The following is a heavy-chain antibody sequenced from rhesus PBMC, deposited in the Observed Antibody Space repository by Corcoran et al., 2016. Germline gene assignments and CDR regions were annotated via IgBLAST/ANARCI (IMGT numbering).Heavy chain of an antibody. CDR2: INPYNGNT. CDR1: GYTFTDYY. CDR3: ARGYSGYSYFDY. D-gene: IGHD5-24*01. J-gene: IGHJ4*01. V-gene: IGHV1S2*01. Sequence: QVQLVQSGAEVKKPGSSVKVSCKASGYTFTDYYMHWVRQAPRKGLEWMGWINPYNGNTKYAQKCQGRVTMTRDTSTSTAYMELSSLRSEDTAVYYCARGYSGYSYFDYWGQGVLVTVSS.